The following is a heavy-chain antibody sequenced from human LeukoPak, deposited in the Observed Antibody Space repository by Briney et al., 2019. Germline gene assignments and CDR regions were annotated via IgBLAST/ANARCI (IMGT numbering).Heavy chain of an antibody. J-gene: IGHJ4*02. Sequence: GGSLRLSCAASGFTFNTYSMNWVRQAPGKGLEWVSYISGSSSTIYYADSVKGRFTISRDNARNSLYLQMNSLRAEDTALYYCARDWSIIPDRRGNFDYWGQGTLVTVSS. CDR2: ISGSSSTI. D-gene: IGHD2-21*01. V-gene: IGHV3-48*01. CDR3: ARDWSIIPDRRGNFDY. CDR1: GFTFNTYS.